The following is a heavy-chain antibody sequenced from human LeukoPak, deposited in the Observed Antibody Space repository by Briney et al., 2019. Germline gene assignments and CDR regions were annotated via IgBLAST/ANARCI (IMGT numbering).Heavy chain of an antibody. Sequence: ASVKVSCKASGYIFTKYGVSWVRQAPGQGLEWMAWISVYNGNTNYAQKLQGRVTMTTDTSTSTAYMELRSLRSEDTAVYYCAIGIAAAGGSFQHWGQGTLVTVSS. CDR1: GYIFTKYG. J-gene: IGHJ1*01. CDR3: AIGIAAAGGSFQH. V-gene: IGHV1-18*01. D-gene: IGHD6-13*01. CDR2: ISVYNGNT.